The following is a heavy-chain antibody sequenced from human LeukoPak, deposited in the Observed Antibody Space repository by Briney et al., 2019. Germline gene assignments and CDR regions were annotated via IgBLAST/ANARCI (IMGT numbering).Heavy chain of an antibody. D-gene: IGHD6-19*01. V-gene: IGHV4-39*01. J-gene: IGHJ4*02. Sequence: PSETLSLTCTVSGGSISSSSYYWGWIRQPPGKGLEWIGSIYYSGSTYYNPSLKSRVTISVDTSKNQFSLRIISVTAADTAVYYCARGLTVAATAYWGQGTLVTVSS. CDR2: IYYSGST. CDR1: GGSISSSSYY. CDR3: ARGLTVAATAY.